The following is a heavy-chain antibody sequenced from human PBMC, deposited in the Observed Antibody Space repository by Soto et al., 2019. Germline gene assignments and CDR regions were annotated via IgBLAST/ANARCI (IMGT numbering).Heavy chain of an antibody. CDR2: IHQSGST. Sequence: PSETLSLTCGVSGGSICSNDWWSWVRQSPGKGLEYIAEIHQSGSTNYNSSLKSRVSMSVDKSKNQFSLKLSSVTAADTAVYYRARRGMVTANFDYWGQGMLVTVSS. J-gene: IGHJ4*02. CDR1: GGSICSNDW. V-gene: IGHV4-4*02. D-gene: IGHD5-18*01. CDR3: ARRGMVTANFDY.